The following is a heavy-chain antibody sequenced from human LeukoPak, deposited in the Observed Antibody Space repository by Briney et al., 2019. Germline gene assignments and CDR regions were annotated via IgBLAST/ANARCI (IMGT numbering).Heavy chain of an antibody. CDR2: INPNSGGT. CDR1: GYTFTGYY. V-gene: IGHV1-2*02. J-gene: IGHJ5*02. D-gene: IGHD4-23*01. Sequence: ASVKVSCKASGYTFTGYYMHWVRQAPGQGLEWMGWINPNSGGTNYAQKFQGRVTMTRDMSTSTDFMELSSLRSEDTAVYYCARDNSVEDTAWWFDPWGQGTLVTVSS. CDR3: ARDNSVEDTAWWFDP.